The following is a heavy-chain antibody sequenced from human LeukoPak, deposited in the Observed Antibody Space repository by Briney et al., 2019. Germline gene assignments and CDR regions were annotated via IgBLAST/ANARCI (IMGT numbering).Heavy chain of an antibody. D-gene: IGHD2-15*01. V-gene: IGHV3-30-3*01. J-gene: IGHJ4*02. CDR1: GLTFTNYA. CDR3: ASGGPTSRYFDY. Sequence: PGGSLRLSCAVSGLTFTNYAMHWVRQAPGKGLEWVAVISSDGSNKYYADSVKGRFTISRDNSKNTLYLQMNSLRAEDTAVYYCASGGPTSRYFDYWGQGTLVTVSS. CDR2: ISSDGSNK.